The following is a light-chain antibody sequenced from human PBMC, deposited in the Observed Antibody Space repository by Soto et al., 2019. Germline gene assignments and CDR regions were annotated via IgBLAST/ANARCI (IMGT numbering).Light chain of an antibody. CDR1: SSDVGGYNY. V-gene: IGLV2-14*01. Sequence: QSVLTQPGSVSGSPGQSVTISCTVTSSDVGGYNYVSWYQQHPGKAPKLMIYEVTNRPSGVSSRFSGSKSGNTASLTISGLQAEDEADYYCCSFTSGNTAYVFGTGTKVTVL. CDR3: CSFTSGNTAYV. J-gene: IGLJ1*01. CDR2: EVT.